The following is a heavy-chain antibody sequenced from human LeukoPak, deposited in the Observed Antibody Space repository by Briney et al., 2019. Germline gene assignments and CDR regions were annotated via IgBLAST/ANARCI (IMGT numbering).Heavy chain of an antibody. Sequence: SETLSLTCTVSGGSISSYYWSWIRQPPGKGLEWIAYISYSGSTNYNPSLKSRVTMSVDTSKNQFSLKLSSVTAADTAMYHCARHTSYYFDYWGQGTLVTVSS. D-gene: IGHD3-10*01. J-gene: IGHJ4*02. CDR3: ARHTSYYFDY. CDR1: GGSISSYY. CDR2: ISYSGST. V-gene: IGHV4-59*08.